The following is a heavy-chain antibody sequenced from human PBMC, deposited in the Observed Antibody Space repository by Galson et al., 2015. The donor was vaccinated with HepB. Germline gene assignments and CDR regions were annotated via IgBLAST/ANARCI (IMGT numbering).Heavy chain of an antibody. J-gene: IGHJ5*02. V-gene: IGHV1-18*04. CDR1: GYTFTSYG. CDR2: ISAYNGNT. D-gene: IGHD6-13*01. Sequence: QSGAEVKKPGASVKVSCKASGYTFTSYGISWVRQAPGQGLEWMGWISAYNGNTNYAQKLQGRVTMTTDTSTSTAYMELSSLRSEDTAVYYCAREPEKRQHRVNHNWFDPWGQGTLVTVSS. CDR3: AREPEKRQHRVNHNWFDP.